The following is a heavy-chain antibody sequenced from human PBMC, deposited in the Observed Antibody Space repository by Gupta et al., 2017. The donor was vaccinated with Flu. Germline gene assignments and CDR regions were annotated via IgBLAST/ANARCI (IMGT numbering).Heavy chain of an antibody. CDR2: IYTSGST. V-gene: IGHV4-61*02. CDR3: AREIGEMWEDV. CDR1: GGSISSGSYY. Sequence: QVQLQESGPGLVKPSQTLSLTCTVSGGSISSGSYYWSWIRQPAGKGLEWIGRIYTSGSTNYNPSLKSRVTISVDTSKNQFSLKLSSVTAADTAVYYCAREIGEMWEDVWGQGTTVTVSS. D-gene: IGHD1-26*01. J-gene: IGHJ6*02.